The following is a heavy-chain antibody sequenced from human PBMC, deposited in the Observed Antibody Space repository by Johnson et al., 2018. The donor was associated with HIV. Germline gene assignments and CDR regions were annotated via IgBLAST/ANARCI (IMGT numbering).Heavy chain of an antibody. CDR1: GFTFSNAW. Sequence: VQLVESGGGLVEPGGSLRLSCAASGFTFSNAWMSWVRQAPGKGLEWVGRVRTEAKNHATAYAASVTGRFSISRDDSKNTAYLQMNSLKTEDTAMYYCTRWLDNDDFWDAFDIWGQGTMVTVSS. CDR3: TRWLDNDDFWDAFDI. CDR2: VRTEAKNHAT. V-gene: IGHV3-73*01. J-gene: IGHJ3*02. D-gene: IGHD3/OR15-3a*01.